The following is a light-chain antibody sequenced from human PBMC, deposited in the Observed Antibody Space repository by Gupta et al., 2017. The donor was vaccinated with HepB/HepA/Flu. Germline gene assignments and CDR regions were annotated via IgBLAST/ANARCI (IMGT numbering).Light chain of an antibody. CDR1: QSVSNSY. CDR3: QQCGGSFPLT. J-gene: IGKJ4*01. CDR2: GTS. Sequence: EIVLTQSPGTLSLSPGARATLSCRASQSVSNSYLALYQQNPGQAPRLLIYGTSTRAAGIPDRFSGSGSWTDFTLTITRLEPEDFAVYYCQQCGGSFPLTFGGGTRVEIK. V-gene: IGKV3-20*01.